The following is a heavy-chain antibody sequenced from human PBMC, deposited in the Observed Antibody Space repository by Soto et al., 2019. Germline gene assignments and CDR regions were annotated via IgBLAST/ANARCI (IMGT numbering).Heavy chain of an antibody. Sequence: QITLKESGPTLVKPTQTLTLTCTFSGFSLSTSGVGVGWIRQPPGKGLEWLELIYWDDDKRYSPSLKSRLTIPKDTSKNQVVLTMTNIDPVDTATYYCAHSSLGGYYDILTGYSHTFDYWGQGTLVTVSS. V-gene: IGHV2-5*02. CDR3: AHSSLGGYYDILTGYSHTFDY. CDR2: IYWDDDK. D-gene: IGHD3-9*01. CDR1: GFSLSTSGVG. J-gene: IGHJ4*02.